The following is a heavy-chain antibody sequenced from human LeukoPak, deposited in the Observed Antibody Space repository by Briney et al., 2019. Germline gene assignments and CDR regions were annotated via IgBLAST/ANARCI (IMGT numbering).Heavy chain of an antibody. J-gene: IGHJ6*02. V-gene: IGHV3-23*01. CDR3: AKGGYYYYGMDV. CDR2: ISGSGGST. Sequence: GKSLRLSCAASGFTFRSYAIHWVRQAPGKGLEWVSAISGSGGSTYYADSVKGRFTISRDNSKNTLYLQMNSLRAEDTAVYYCAKGGYYYYGMDVWGQGTTVTVSS. CDR1: GFTFRSYA.